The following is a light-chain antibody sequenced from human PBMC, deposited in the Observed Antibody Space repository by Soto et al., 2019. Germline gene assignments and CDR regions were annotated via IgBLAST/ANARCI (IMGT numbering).Light chain of an antibody. J-gene: IGKJ2*02. V-gene: IGKV1-33*01. CDR1: QDISNY. CDR2: DAS. CDR3: LQYDNLPRT. Sequence: DIQMTQSPSSLSASVGDRVTMTCQASQDISNYLNWYQQKPGKAPKLLIYDASNLETGVPSRFSGSGSGTDFTFTISSLQPEDIATYYCLQYDNLPRTFGQGTKLEIK.